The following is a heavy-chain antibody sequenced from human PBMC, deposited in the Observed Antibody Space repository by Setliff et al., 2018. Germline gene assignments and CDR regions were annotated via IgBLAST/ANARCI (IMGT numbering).Heavy chain of an antibody. V-gene: IGHV1-69*06. D-gene: IGHD3-9*01. Sequence: GASVKVSCKASGYTFSRYGFSWVRQAPGQGLEWMGGTIPMFGTTNYAQHFQGRLTMTEGTSTDTAYMELSSLRSEDTAVYYCATGFLRYDILTGYYQRPHYFEYWGQGTLVTSPQ. J-gene: IGHJ4*02. CDR1: GYTFSRYG. CDR2: TIPMFGTT. CDR3: ATGFLRYDILTGYYQRPHYFEY.